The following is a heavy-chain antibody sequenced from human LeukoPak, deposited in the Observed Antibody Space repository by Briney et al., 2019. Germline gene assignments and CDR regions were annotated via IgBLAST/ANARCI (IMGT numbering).Heavy chain of an antibody. CDR3: ASTTTLLWFGEPEGY. CDR1: GFTFSSYS. J-gene: IGHJ4*02. V-gene: IGHV3-21*01. D-gene: IGHD3-10*01. CDR2: ISSSSSYI. Sequence: GGSLRLSCAASGFTFSSYSMNWVRQAPGKGLEWVSSISSSSSYIYYADSVKGRFTISRDNAKNSLYLQMNSRRAETPAVYYCASTTTLLWFGEPEGYWGQGTLVTVSS.